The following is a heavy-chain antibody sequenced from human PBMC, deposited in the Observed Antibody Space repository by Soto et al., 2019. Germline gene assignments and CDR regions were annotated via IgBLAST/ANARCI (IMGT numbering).Heavy chain of an antibody. V-gene: IGHV3-23*01. Sequence: GGSLRLSCAASGFTFSSYAMSWVRQAPGKGLEWVSAISGSGGSTYYADSVKGRFTISRDNSKNTLYLQMNSLRAEDTAVYYCAKDQTALWFGSNPFDYWGQGTLVTVSS. CDR2: ISGSGGST. CDR3: AKDQTALWFGSNPFDY. D-gene: IGHD3-10*01. J-gene: IGHJ4*02. CDR1: GFTFSSYA.